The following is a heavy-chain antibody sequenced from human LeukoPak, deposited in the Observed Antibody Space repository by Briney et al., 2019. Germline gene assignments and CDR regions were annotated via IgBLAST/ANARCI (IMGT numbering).Heavy chain of an antibody. CDR3: ARDLRSVVPAANGAYYYYGMDV. Sequence: GGSLRLSCAASGFTFSSYEMNWVRQAPGKGLEWVSYISSSGSTRYYADSVKGRFTISRDNAKNSLYLQMNSLRAEDTAVYYCARDLRSVVPAANGAYYYYGMDVWGQGTTVTVSS. J-gene: IGHJ6*02. CDR2: ISSSGSTR. CDR1: GFTFSSYE. V-gene: IGHV3-48*03. D-gene: IGHD2-2*01.